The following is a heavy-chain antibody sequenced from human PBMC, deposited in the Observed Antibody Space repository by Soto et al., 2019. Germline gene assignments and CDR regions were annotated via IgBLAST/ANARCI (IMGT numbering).Heavy chain of an antibody. V-gene: IGHV3-21*01. CDR2: ISSSSSYI. CDR1: GFTFISYS. Sequence: GGSLRLSCAASGFTFISYSMNWVRQAPGKGLEWVSSISSSSSYIYYADSVKGRFTISRDNAKNSLYLQMNSLRAEDTAVYYCARAPYYYDSSGDWAYWGQGTLVAVS. J-gene: IGHJ4*02. CDR3: ARAPYYYDSSGDWAY. D-gene: IGHD3-22*01.